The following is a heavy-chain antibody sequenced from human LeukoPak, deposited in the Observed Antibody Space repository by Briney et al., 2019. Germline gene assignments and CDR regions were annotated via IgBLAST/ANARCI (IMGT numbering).Heavy chain of an antibody. CDR3: ARDSPVVAAGYFDL. J-gene: IGHJ2*01. V-gene: IGHV4-39*07. Sequence: KSRVTISVDTSKNQFSLKLSSVTAADTAVYYCARDSPVVAAGYFDLWGRGTLVTVSS. D-gene: IGHD2-15*01.